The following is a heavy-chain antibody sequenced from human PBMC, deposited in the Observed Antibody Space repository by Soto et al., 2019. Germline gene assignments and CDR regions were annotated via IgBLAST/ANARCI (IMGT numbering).Heavy chain of an antibody. D-gene: IGHD2-15*01. V-gene: IGHV3-30*18. J-gene: IGHJ6*02. CDR1: GFTFSSYG. CDR3: AKDHVVVTATARYYYYGMDV. CDR2: ISFDGGKK. Sequence: YLRLSCAASGFTFSSYGMHWVRQAPGKGLEWVAIISFDGGKKFYADSVNGRFTVSRDNSQNTVFLQMNSLRSEDTAVYYCAKDHVVVTATARYYYYGMDVWGQGTTVTV.